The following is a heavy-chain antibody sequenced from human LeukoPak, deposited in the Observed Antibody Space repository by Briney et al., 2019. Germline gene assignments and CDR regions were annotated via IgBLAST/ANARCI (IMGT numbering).Heavy chain of an antibody. V-gene: IGHV4-59*01. CDR3: ARGRLLWFGESPLGFDP. Sequence: SETLSLTCAVYGGSFSGYYWSWIRQPPGKGLEWIGYIYYSGSTNYNPSLKSRVTISVDTSKNQFSLKLSSVTAADTAVYYCARGRLLWFGESPLGFDPWGQGTLVTVSS. D-gene: IGHD3-10*01. CDR2: IYYSGST. J-gene: IGHJ5*02. CDR1: GGSFSGYY.